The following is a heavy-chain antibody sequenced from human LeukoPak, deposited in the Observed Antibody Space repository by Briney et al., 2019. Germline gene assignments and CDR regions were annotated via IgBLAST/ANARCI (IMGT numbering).Heavy chain of an antibody. CDR3: ASGDYGDPPLNY. D-gene: IGHD4/OR15-4a*01. CDR1: GGSISSSSYY. J-gene: IGHJ4*02. V-gene: IGHV4-39*01. CDR2: IYYSGST. Sequence: SETLSLTCTVSGGSISSSSYYWGWIRQPPGKGLEWIANIYYSGSTYYNPSLKSRVTISVDTSKNQLSLKLSAVTAADTAVYYCASGDYGDPPLNYWGQGTLVTVSS.